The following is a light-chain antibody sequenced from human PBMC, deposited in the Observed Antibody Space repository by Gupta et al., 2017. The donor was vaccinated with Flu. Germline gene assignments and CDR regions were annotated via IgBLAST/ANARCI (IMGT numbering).Light chain of an antibody. Sequence: AALFLSPGDRATCSCRASQSVLAYLDWNKHKPCQAPRLLISAASTREPGVPARFSGSGCGKLLALSISSREQEDFAVYYFHQLSSCPPLTFGWGTKVEI. CDR3: HQLSSCPPLT. J-gene: IGKJ4*01. CDR2: AAS. V-gene: IGKV3-11*01. CDR1: QSVLAY.